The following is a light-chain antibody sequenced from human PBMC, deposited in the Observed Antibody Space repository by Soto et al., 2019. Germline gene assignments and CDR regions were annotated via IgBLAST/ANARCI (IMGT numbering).Light chain of an antibody. CDR1: SSDVGSYNY. V-gene: IGLV2-14*01. CDR2: DVS. J-gene: IGLJ2*01. CDR3: SSYTTGSTHVV. Sequence: QSALTQPASVSGSPGQSITISCTGTSSDVGSYNYVSWYQQYPGKAPKLMIYDVSNRPSGVSYRFSGSKSGNTASLTISGLQAEAEADYYCSSYTTGSTHVVFGGGTKLTVL.